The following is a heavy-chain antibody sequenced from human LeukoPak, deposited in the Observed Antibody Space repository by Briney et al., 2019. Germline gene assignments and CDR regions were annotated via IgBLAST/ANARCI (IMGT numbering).Heavy chain of an antibody. V-gene: IGHV1-18*01. CDR3: ARALRLGELSFNGY. D-gene: IGHD3-16*02. CDR1: GYTFTSYG. Sequence: GASVKVSCKASGYTFTSYGISWVRQAPGQGLEWMGWISAYNGNTNYAQKLQGRVTMTTDTSTSTAYREVRSLRSDDTAVYYCARALRLGELSFNGYWGQGTLVTVSS. CDR2: ISAYNGNT. J-gene: IGHJ4*02.